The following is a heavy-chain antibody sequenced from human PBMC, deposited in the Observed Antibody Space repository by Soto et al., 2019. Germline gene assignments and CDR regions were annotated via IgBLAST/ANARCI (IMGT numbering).Heavy chain of an antibody. CDR1: GFAFSNYA. CDR3: ARAEVTAVFGF. D-gene: IGHD2-21*02. Sequence: EEQLLESGGALVVPGGSLRLSCAASGFAFSNYAMTWVRQAPGKGLEWVSSIRGNGDRTYYAESGKGRFTISRDNSKSTLFLQINSLRGDDTAVYFCARAEVTAVFGFWGQGNLVTVSS. J-gene: IGHJ4*02. V-gene: IGHV3-23*01. CDR2: IRGNGDRT.